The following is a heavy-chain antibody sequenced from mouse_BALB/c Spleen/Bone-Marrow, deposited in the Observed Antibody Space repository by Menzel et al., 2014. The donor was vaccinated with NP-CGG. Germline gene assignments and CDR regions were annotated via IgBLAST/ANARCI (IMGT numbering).Heavy chain of an antibody. Sequence: EVQLQESGAELVKPGASVKLSCTASGFNIKDTYIHWVKQRPEQGLEWIGRIDPANGNTKYDPKFQGKATITADTSSNTAYLQLSCLTSEDTAVYYCARRFDYEDYWGQGTTLTVSS. CDR1: GFNIKDTY. V-gene: IGHV14-3*02. D-gene: IGHD2-4*01. J-gene: IGHJ2*01. CDR2: IDPANGNT. CDR3: ARRFDYEDY.